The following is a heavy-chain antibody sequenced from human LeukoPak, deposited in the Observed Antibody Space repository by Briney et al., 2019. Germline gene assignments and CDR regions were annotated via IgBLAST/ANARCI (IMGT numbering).Heavy chain of an antibody. Sequence: TSETLSLTCGVSGGSISTTNWWTWVRQPPGKGLEWIGEINHSGSTNYNPSLKSRVTISVDTSKNQFSLKLSSVTAADTAVYYCASVTSGYDILTGYYGPTRFDYWGQGTLVTVSS. CDR1: GGSISTTNW. CDR2: INHSGST. CDR3: ASVTSGYDILTGYYGPTRFDY. J-gene: IGHJ4*02. D-gene: IGHD3-9*01. V-gene: IGHV4-4*02.